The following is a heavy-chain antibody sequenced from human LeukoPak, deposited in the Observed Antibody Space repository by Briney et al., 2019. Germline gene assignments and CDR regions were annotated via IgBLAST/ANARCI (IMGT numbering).Heavy chain of an antibody. CDR2: IIPIFGTA. J-gene: IGHJ4*02. CDR3: ARDHDILTGYLDY. V-gene: IGHV1-69*05. D-gene: IGHD3-9*01. CDR1: GGTFISYA. Sequence: SVKVSCKASGGTFISYAISWVRQAPGQGLEWMGGIIPIFGTANYAQKFQGRVTITTNESTSTAYMELRSLRTEDTAVYYCARDHDILTGYLDYWGQGTLVTVSS.